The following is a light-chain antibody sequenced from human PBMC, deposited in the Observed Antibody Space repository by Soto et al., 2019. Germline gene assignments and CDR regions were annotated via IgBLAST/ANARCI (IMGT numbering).Light chain of an antibody. V-gene: IGLV2-14*01. CDR2: EVN. CDR3: SSYTNTNTKV. Sequence: QSALIQPASVSGSPGQSITLSCTGTTSDVGGYNHVSWLQQHPGKVPKLMIYEVNNRPSGVSNRLSCSKSGNTASLTISGLQAEDEADYYCSSYTNTNTKVFGGGTKVTVL. J-gene: IGLJ2*01. CDR1: TSDVGGYNH.